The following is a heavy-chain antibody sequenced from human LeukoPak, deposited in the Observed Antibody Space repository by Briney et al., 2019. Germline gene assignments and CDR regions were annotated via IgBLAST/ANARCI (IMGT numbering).Heavy chain of an antibody. CDR3: AKTRFDRYCSGGSCRAFDI. Sequence: GGSLRLSCAASGFTVSSNYMSWVRQAPGKGLEWVSAISGSGGSTYYADSVKGRFTISRDNSKNTLYLQMNSLRAEDTAVYYCAKTRFDRYCSGGSCRAFDIWGQGTMVTVSS. CDR2: ISGSGGST. D-gene: IGHD2-15*01. CDR1: GFTVSSNY. V-gene: IGHV3-23*01. J-gene: IGHJ3*02.